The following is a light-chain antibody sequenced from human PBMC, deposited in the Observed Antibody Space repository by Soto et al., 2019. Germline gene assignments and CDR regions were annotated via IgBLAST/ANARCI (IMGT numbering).Light chain of an antibody. V-gene: IGLV1-44*01. CDR2: SNN. CDR3: AAWDDSLNGPV. Sequence: QSVLTQPPSVSGTPGQRVTISCSGSSSNIGSNTVNWYQQLPGTAPKLLIYSNNRRPSGVPDRFSGSKSGTSASLAISGLESEDEADYDCAAWDDSLNGPVFGGGTKLTVL. CDR1: SSNIGSNT. J-gene: IGLJ2*01.